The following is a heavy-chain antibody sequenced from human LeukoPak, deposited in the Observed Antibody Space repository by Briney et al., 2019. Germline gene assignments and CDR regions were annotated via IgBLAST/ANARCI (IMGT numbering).Heavy chain of an antibody. CDR1: GFTFSSYG. CDR2: ISYDGSNK. D-gene: IGHD3-22*01. J-gene: IGHJ4*02. Sequence: GRSLRLSCAASGFTFSSYGMHWVRQAPGKGLEWVAVISYDGSNKYYADSVKGRFTISRDNSKNTLYLQMNSLRAEDTAVYYCAKNPIYDSSGFGPDYWGQGTLVTVSS. CDR3: AKNPIYDSSGFGPDY. V-gene: IGHV3-30*18.